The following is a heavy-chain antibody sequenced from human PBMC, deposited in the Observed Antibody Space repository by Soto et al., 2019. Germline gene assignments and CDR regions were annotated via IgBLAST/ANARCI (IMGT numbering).Heavy chain of an antibody. CDR1: GYSFTSYW. Sequence: PGESLEISCKGSGYSFTSYWISWVRQMPGKGLEWMGRIDPSDSYTNYSPSFQGHVTISADKSISTAYLQWSSLKASDTAMYYCARPEGTTGTTALVYYGMDVWGQGTTVTVSS. D-gene: IGHD1-1*01. CDR2: IDPSDSYT. V-gene: IGHV5-10-1*01. CDR3: ARPEGTTGTTALVYYGMDV. J-gene: IGHJ6*02.